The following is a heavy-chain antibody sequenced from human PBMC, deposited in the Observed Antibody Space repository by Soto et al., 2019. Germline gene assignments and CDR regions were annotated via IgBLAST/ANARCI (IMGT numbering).Heavy chain of an antibody. D-gene: IGHD3-10*01. J-gene: IGHJ4*02. CDR3: ATTSYYYGSGSYNY. Sequence: ASVKVSCKVSGSTLTELSMHWVRQAPGKGLEWMGGLDPKSGETIYAQRLQDRVAMTEDTSTDTAYMELSSLKSEDTAVYYCATTSYYYGSGSYNYWGQGTRVTVSS. CDR1: GSTLTELS. CDR2: LDPKSGET. V-gene: IGHV1-24*01.